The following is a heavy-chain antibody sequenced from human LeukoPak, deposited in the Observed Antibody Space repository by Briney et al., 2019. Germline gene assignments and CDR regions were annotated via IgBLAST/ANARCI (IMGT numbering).Heavy chain of an antibody. CDR2: MYLSGTT. D-gene: IGHD4-17*01. V-gene: IGHV4-38-2*01. J-gene: IGHJ3*01. CDR1: TYSISRGYS. CDR3: AKTGYGHYSGFEV. Sequence: PSETLSLTCVVSTYSISRGYSWGWIRQPPGKGLEWIGRMYLSGTTYYNPSLKSRETISVDKSENQFSLKVKFVTAADTAVYFCAKTGYGHYSGFEVWGQGIMVTVSS.